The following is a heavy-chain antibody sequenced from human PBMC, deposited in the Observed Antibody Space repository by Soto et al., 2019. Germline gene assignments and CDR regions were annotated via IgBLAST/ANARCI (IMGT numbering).Heavy chain of an antibody. J-gene: IGHJ6*02. CDR2: IKSKTDGGTT. Sequence: GGSLRLSCAASGFTFSNACMNWVRQAPGKGLEWVGRIKSKTDGGTTDYAAPVKGRFTISRDDSKNTLYLQMNSLKTEDTAVYYCTTHAVYYYDSSGYYYPYYYYYGMDVWGQGTTVTVS. D-gene: IGHD3-22*01. CDR3: TTHAVYYYDSSGYYYPYYYYYGMDV. CDR1: GFTFSNAC. V-gene: IGHV3-15*07.